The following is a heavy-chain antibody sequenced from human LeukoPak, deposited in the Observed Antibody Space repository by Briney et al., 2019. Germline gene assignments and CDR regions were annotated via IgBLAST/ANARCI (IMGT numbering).Heavy chain of an antibody. Sequence: PGGSLRLSCAASGFTFNSYGMHWVRQAPGKGLEWVAVMCYDGSNKYYADSVKGRFTISRDDSKNTLYLQMNSLRAEDTAMYYCARGLPPVMKYYFDYWGQGTLVTVSS. CDR2: MCYDGSNK. J-gene: IGHJ4*02. D-gene: IGHD4-11*01. V-gene: IGHV3-33*01. CDR3: ARGLPPVMKYYFDY. CDR1: GFTFNSYG.